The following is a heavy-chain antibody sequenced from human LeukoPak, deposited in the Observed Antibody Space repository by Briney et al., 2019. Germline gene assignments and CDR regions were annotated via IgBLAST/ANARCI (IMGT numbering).Heavy chain of an antibody. CDR1: GFTFSSYA. CDR2: ISGGGDIT. V-gene: IGHV3-23*01. Sequence: GGSLRLSCAASGFTFSSYAMNWVRQAPGKGLEWVSAISGGGDITYYAGSVKGRFTISRDNAKNSLYLQMNSLRAEDTAVYYCARENSCSGGSCYSDAFDIWGQGTMVTVSS. CDR3: ARENSCSGGSCYSDAFDI. J-gene: IGHJ3*02. D-gene: IGHD2-15*01.